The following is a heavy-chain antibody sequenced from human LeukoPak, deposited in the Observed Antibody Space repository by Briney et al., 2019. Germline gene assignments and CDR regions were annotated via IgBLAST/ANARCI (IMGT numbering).Heavy chain of an antibody. J-gene: IGHJ5*02. CDR1: GYSISSGYY. CDR2: IYHSGST. Sequence: SETLSLTCTVSGYSISSGYYWGWIRQPPGKGLEWIGSIYHSGSTYYNPSLKSRVTISVDTSKNQFSLKLSSVTAADTAVYHCARCIVATPLGWFDPWGQGTLVTVSS. CDR3: ARCIVATPLGWFDP. V-gene: IGHV4-38-2*02. D-gene: IGHD5-12*01.